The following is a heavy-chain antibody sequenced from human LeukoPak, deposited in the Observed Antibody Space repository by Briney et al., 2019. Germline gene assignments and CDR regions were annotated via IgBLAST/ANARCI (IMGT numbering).Heavy chain of an antibody. J-gene: IGHJ6*02. Sequence: SETLSLTCTVSGGSVSSGCYYWGWIRQPPGKGLEWIGYMYYSGSTNYNPALKSRVTISVDTSKNQFSLKLSSVTAADTAVYYCARDHLPYYYYGMDVWGQGTTVTVSS. CDR3: ARDHLPYYYYGMDV. CDR2: MYYSGST. V-gene: IGHV4-61*01. CDR1: GGSVSSGCYY.